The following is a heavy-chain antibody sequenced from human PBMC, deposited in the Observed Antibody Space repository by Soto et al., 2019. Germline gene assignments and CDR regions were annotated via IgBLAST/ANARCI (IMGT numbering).Heavy chain of an antibody. D-gene: IGHD2-21*01. CDR3: ARGNVVAIDY. CDR2: IYHSGST. J-gene: IGHJ4*02. CDR1: GGSIRSGGYS. V-gene: IGHV4-30-2*01. Sequence: SETLSLTCAFSGGSIRSGGYSLSRIRQPPGKGLEWIGYIYHSGSTYYNPSLKSRVTISVDRSKNQFSLRLSSVTAADTAVYYCARGNVVAIDYWGQGTLVTVSS.